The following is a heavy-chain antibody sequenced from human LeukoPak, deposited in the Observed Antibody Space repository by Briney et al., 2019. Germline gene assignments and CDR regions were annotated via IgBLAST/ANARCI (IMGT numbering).Heavy chain of an antibody. D-gene: IGHD3-22*01. J-gene: IGHJ4*02. Sequence: SETLSLTCTVSGGSISSYFWTWIRQPPGKGLEWIGYIYYSGRTNYNPSLKSRVTISVDTSKNQFSLKLSSVTAADTAVYYCARRLKTVVAEFYFDYWGQGTLVTVSS. CDR3: ARRLKTVVAEFYFDY. CDR2: IYYSGRT. CDR1: GGSISSYF. V-gene: IGHV4-59*08.